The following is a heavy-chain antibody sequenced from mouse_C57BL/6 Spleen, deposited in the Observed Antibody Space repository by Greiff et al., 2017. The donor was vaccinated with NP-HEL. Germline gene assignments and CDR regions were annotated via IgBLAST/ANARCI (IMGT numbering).Heavy chain of an antibody. CDR2: IDPSDSET. Sequence: QVHVKQPGAELVRPGSSVKLSCKASGYTFTSYWMHWVKQRPIQGLEWIGNIDPSDSETHYNQKFKDKATLTVDKSSSTAYMQLSSLTSEDSAVYYCARADIYYYGSKDYWGQGTTLTVSS. D-gene: IGHD1-1*01. CDR1: GYTFTSYW. V-gene: IGHV1-52*01. J-gene: IGHJ2*01. CDR3: ARADIYYYGSKDY.